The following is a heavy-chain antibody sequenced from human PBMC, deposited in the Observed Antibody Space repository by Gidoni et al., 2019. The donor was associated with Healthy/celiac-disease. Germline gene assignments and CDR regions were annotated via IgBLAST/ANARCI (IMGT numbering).Heavy chain of an antibody. V-gene: IGHV5-10-1*01. Sequence: EVQLVQSGAEVKKPGESPRISCKGSGYSFNTYWISWVRQMPGKGLEWMGRIAPSDGSYTNYSPSFQGHVTISADRSISTAYLRWSSLKASDTAMYYCARHNEGYYDSGRYYYGMDVWGQGTTVTVSS. CDR3: ARHNEGYYDSGRYYYGMDV. CDR2: IAPSDGSYT. J-gene: IGHJ6*02. CDR1: GYSFNTYW. D-gene: IGHD3-10*01.